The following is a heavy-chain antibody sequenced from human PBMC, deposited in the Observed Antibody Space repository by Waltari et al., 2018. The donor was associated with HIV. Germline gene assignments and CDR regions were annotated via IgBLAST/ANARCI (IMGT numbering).Heavy chain of an antibody. CDR3: TRDGRWLQPYYYYGMDV. V-gene: IGHV3-49*04. D-gene: IGHD5-12*01. J-gene: IGHJ6*02. CDR2: SRSKHYGWTT. CDR1: GFTFGDYA. Sequence: EVQLVESGGGLAQPGRSLRLSCTTSGFTFGDYAMSWVRQAPGTGLEWVGFSRSKHYGWTTEYAATVKGRFTISRDDSKSISYLHMNSLKTEYTAVYYCTRDGRWLQPYYYYGMDVWGQGTTVTVS.